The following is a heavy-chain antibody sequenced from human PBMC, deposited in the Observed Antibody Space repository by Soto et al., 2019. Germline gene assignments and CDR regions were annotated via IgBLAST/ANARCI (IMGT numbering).Heavy chain of an antibody. CDR3: AKARFPYSSDRYYFDY. CDR1: GFTFSSYG. J-gene: IGHJ4*02. CDR2: ISYDGSNK. V-gene: IGHV3-30*18. Sequence: QVQLVESGGGVVQPGRSLRLSCAASGFTFSSYGMHWVRQAPGKGLEWVAVISYDGSNKYYADSVKGRFTISRDNSKNTLYMHMNILRAEDTAVYDCAKARFPYSSDRYYFDYWGQGTLVTVSS. D-gene: IGHD6-19*01.